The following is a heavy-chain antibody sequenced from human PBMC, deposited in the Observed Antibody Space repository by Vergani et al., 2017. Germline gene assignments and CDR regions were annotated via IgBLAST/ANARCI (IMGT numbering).Heavy chain of an antibody. CDR1: GGTFSSYT. V-gene: IGHV1-69*02. CDR2: IIPILGIA. CDR3: ARAAAGNYYYYGMDG. J-gene: IGHJ6*01. D-gene: IGHD6-13*01. Sequence: QVQLVQSGAEVKKPGSSVKVSCKASGGTFSSYTISWVRQAPGQGLEWMGRIIPILGIANYAQKFQGRVTITADKSTSTAYMELSSLRSEDTAVYYCARAAAGNYYYYGMDGWAQGTTVTVS.